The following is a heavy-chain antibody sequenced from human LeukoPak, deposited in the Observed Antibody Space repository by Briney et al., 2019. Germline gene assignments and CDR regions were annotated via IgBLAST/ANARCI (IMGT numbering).Heavy chain of an antibody. D-gene: IGHD1-7*01. J-gene: IGHJ5*02. V-gene: IGHV4-59*01. CDR1: SGSISSYY. CDR3: ARSRYNGNYDLLFDP. Sequence: SETLSLTCTVSSGSISSYYWSWIRQPPGKGLEWIGYIYYSGTTNYNPSLKSRVTISVDTSKNQFSLKLSSVTAADTAVYYCARSRYNGNYDLLFDPWGQGTLATVSS. CDR2: IYYSGTT.